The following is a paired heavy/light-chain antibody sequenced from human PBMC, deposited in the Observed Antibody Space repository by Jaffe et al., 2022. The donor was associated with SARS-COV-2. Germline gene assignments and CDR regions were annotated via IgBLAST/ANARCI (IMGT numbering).Heavy chain of an antibody. CDR1: GFSVSTNY. Sequence: EVQLVESGGGLIQPGGSLRLSCATSGFSVSTNYMSWVRQAPGKGLEWVSVIYSGGNTYYADSVKGRFTISRDYSSNTVYLQMNSLRAEDTALYYCARGYSGSWDSYDYWGQGALVTVSS. CDR3: ARGYSGSWDSYDY. V-gene: IGHV3-53*01. D-gene: IGHD6-13*01. CDR2: IYSGGNT. J-gene: IGHJ4*02.
Light chain of an antibody. Sequence: DIVMTQTPLSSPVTLGQPASISCRSSQSLVHNDGNTYLSWLQQRPGQPPRLLIYKISNRFSGVPDRFSGSGAGTDFTLKISRVEAEDVGVYYCMQATQFPLVTFGQGTRLEI. CDR2: KIS. V-gene: IGKV2-24*01. CDR1: QSLVHNDGNTY. J-gene: IGKJ5*01. CDR3: MQATQFPLVT.